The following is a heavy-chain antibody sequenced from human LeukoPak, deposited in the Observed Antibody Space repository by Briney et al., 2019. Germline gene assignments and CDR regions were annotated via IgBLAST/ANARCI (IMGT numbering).Heavy chain of an antibody. CDR1: GFTFGESV. CDR2: IRSKRYGGTT. D-gene: IGHD3-9*01. J-gene: IGHJ4*02. CDR3: ARSYDVLAAYFPPDY. Sequence: GGSLRLSCTTSGFTFGESVMSGCRQAPGKGLEWVGFIRSKRYGGTTQYAASVKGRFTISRDASKSIAYLQMNSLKTEDTAVYFCARSYDVLAAYFPPDYWGQGTLVTVSS. V-gene: IGHV3-49*03.